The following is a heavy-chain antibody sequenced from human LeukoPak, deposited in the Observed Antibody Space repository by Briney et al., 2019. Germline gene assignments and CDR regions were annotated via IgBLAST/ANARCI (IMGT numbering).Heavy chain of an antibody. V-gene: IGHV4-30-2*01. CDR2: IYHGGSA. D-gene: IGHD6-19*01. CDR3: ARGIESSSDWYWRRPFSFDY. Sequence: SETLSLTCAVSGDSISRDNYSWSWIRQPPGKGLEWIGYIYHGGSAYYNPSLKSRVTISVDRSKNQFSLSLTSVTAADTAVYYCARGIESSSDWYWRRPFSFDYWGQGTLVTVSS. J-gene: IGHJ4*02. CDR1: GDSISRDNYS.